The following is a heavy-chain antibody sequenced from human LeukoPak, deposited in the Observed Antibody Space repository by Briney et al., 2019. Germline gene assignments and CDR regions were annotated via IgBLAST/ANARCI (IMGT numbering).Heavy chain of an antibody. D-gene: IGHD4-11*01. CDR2: INPNSGET. Sequence: ASVKVSCKTSGCTFTDYYIHWVRQAPGQGLEWMGWINPNSGETNSAQKFQGRVTMTGDTAIRTAYMALSRLTSDGTAVYYCATDRDYSNTERGFDYWGQGTLVTVSS. V-gene: IGHV1-2*02. J-gene: IGHJ4*02. CDR1: GCTFTDYY. CDR3: ATDRDYSNTERGFDY.